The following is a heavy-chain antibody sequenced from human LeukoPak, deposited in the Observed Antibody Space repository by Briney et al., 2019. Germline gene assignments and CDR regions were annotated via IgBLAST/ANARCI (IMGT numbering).Heavy chain of an antibody. J-gene: IGHJ4*02. V-gene: IGHV3-66*01. CDR3: ARGGVDYYGSGTYYLMYYFDY. CDR1: GFTVSSNY. Sequence: GGSLRLSCAASGFTVSSNYMSWVRQAPGKGLEWVSVIYSCGSTYYADSVKGRFTISRDNSKNTLYLQMNSLRAEDSAVYYCARGGVDYYGSGTYYLMYYFDYWGQGALVTVSS. CDR2: IYSCGST. D-gene: IGHD3-10*01.